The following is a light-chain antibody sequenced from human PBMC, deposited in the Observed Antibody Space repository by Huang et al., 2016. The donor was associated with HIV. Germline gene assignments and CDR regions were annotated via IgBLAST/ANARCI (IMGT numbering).Light chain of an antibody. J-gene: IGKJ2*01. CDR2: GAS. V-gene: IGKV3-20*01. CDR3: QQYGSSPLGYT. CDR1: QSVSNNS. Sequence: IVLTQSPGTLSLSPGERATLSCRASQSVSNNSLAWYQHKPGQAPRLLIYGASTRATAIPDRFSGSGSGTDFTLTISRLEPGDFAVYYCQQYGSSPLGYTFGQGTKLEIK.